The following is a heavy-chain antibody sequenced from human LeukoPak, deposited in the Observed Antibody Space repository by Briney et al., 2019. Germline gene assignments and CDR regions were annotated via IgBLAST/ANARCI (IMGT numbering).Heavy chain of an antibody. Sequence: GGSLRLSCAASGFSFSSYEMNWVRQAPGKGLEWISYISSGGSTIDYADSVKGRFTISRDNAKNSLSLQMNSLRAEDTAVYYCARSTVTGTFDYWGQGTLVTVSP. J-gene: IGHJ4*02. CDR3: ARSTVTGTFDY. CDR1: GFSFSSYE. V-gene: IGHV3-48*03. CDR2: ISSGGSTI. D-gene: IGHD6-19*01.